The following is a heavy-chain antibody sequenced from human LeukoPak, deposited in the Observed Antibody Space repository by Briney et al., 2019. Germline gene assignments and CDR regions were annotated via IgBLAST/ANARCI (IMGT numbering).Heavy chain of an antibody. CDR3: ATPRYSGSYGPAFVY. Sequence: GGSLRLACAASGFTFTSYAMSWVRQAPGRGLEWVSAISDSGGSAYYANSVKDRFTISRENSKNTLYLQMNSLRAADTAVYYCATPRYSGSYGPAFVYWGQGTLVAVSS. CDR1: GFTFTSYA. J-gene: IGHJ4*02. CDR2: ISDSGGSA. V-gene: IGHV3-23*01. D-gene: IGHD1-26*01.